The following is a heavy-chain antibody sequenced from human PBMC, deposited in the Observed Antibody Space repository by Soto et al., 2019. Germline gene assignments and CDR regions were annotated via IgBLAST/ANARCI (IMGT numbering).Heavy chain of an antibody. V-gene: IGHV1-58*01. D-gene: IGHD6-19*01. CDR3: AATSIAVAGDVLEEGWFDP. CDR1: GFTFTSSA. J-gene: IGHJ5*02. CDR2: IVVGSGNT. Sequence: QMQLLQSGPEVKKPGTSVKVSCKASGFTFTSSAVQWVRQARGQRLEWIGWIVVGSGNTNYAQKCQERVTITRDMSTSTAYMELSRLRSADKAVYYCAATSIAVAGDVLEEGWFDPWGQGTLVTVSS.